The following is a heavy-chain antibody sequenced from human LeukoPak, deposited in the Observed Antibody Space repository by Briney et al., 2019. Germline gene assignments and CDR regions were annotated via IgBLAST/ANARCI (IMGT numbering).Heavy chain of an antibody. J-gene: IGHJ4*02. CDR1: GYTFTSYG. V-gene: IGHV1-18*01. Sequence: ASVKVSCKASGYTFTSYGISWVRQAPGQGLEWMGWISAYNGNTNYAQKLQGRVTMTTDTSTSTAYMELRSLRSEDTAVFYCASNTNYYENTGHYVFDSWGQGTLVTVSS. CDR2: ISAYNGNT. CDR3: ASNTNYYENTGHYVFDS. D-gene: IGHD3-22*01.